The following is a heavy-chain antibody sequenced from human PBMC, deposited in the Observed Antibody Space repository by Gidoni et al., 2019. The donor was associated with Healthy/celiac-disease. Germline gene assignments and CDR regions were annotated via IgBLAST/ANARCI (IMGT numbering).Heavy chain of an antibody. J-gene: IGHJ5*02. V-gene: IGHV4-39*01. D-gene: IGHD3-10*01. CDR3: ARHLPYYYGSGSSRMNNWFDP. Sequence: QLQLQESGPGLVKPSETLSLTCTVSGGSISSSSYYWGWIRQPPGKGLEWIGSIYYSGSTYYNPSLKSRVTISVDTSKNQFSLKLSSVTAADTAVYYCARHLPYYYGSGSSRMNNWFDPWGQGTLVTVSS. CDR2: IYYSGST. CDR1: GGSISSSSYY.